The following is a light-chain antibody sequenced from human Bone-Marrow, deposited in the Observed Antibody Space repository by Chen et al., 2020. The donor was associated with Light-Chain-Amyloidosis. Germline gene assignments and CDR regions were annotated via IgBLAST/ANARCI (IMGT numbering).Light chain of an antibody. CDR1: ESLLYRSNNKNY. CDR3: QQYYSTPYT. J-gene: IGKJ2*01. Sequence: DIVITHSPHYLAVSLAARSHINCKSSESLLYRSNNKNYLGWYQQNPGQSPKLLMYWPSTRESGVPDRFSGSGSGTDFTLTISSLQAEDVAVYYCQQYYSTPYTFGQGTKLEIQ. CDR2: WPS. V-gene: IGKV4-1*01.